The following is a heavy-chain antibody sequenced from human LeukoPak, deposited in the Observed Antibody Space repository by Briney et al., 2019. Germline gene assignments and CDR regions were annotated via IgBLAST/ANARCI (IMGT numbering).Heavy chain of an antibody. D-gene: IGHD6-19*01. J-gene: IGHJ5*02. CDR3: ARVDVAVAGTYNWFDP. CDR2: INPNSGGT. Sequence: ASVKVSCKASGYTFTSYYMHWVRQAPGQGLEWMGWINPNSGGTNYAQKFQGRVTMTRDTSISTAYMELSRLRSDDTAVYYCARVDVAVAGTYNWFDPWGQGTLVTVSS. V-gene: IGHV1-2*02. CDR1: GYTFTSYY.